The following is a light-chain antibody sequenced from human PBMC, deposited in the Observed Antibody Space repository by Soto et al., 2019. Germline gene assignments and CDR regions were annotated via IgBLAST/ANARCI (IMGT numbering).Light chain of an antibody. CDR1: QSVSSY. V-gene: IGKV3-11*01. CDR2: DAS. CDR3: QQRSNWPAT. J-gene: IGKJ5*01. Sequence: EIVLTQSPATLSLSPGERATLSCRASQSVSSYLAWYQQKPGQAPRLLIYDASNRAPGIPARFSGSGSGTDFTLTISSLGPEDFAVYYCQQRSNWPATFGQGTRLEIK.